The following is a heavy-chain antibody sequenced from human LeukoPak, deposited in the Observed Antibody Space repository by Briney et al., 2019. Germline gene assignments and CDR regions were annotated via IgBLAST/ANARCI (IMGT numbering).Heavy chain of an antibody. CDR3: TTADRHGSGTLVRGGPYYFDY. V-gene: IGHV3-15*01. CDR2: IKSKTDGGTK. D-gene: IGHD3-10*01. J-gene: IGHJ4*02. CDR1: GFTFSNAW. Sequence: GGSLRLSCAASGFTFSNAWMSWVRQAPGKGLEWVGRIKSKTDGGTKDYAAPVKGRCTLSRDDSKNTLYLQMNSLKTEDKAVYYCTTADRHGSGTLVRGGPYYFDYWGQGTLVTVSS.